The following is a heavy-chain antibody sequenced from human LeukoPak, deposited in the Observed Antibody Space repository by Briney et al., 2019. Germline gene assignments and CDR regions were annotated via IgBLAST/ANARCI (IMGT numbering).Heavy chain of an antibody. D-gene: IGHD5-18*01. CDR3: ARDKSGRNSYEFDY. CDR1: GFTFSSYE. Sequence: GGSLRLSCAASGFTFSSYEMNWVRQAPGKGLEWVSYISSSGSTIYYADSVKGRFTICRDNAKNSLYLQMNSLRAEDTAVYYCARDKSGRNSYEFDYWGQGTLVTVSS. CDR2: ISSSGSTI. V-gene: IGHV3-48*03. J-gene: IGHJ4*02.